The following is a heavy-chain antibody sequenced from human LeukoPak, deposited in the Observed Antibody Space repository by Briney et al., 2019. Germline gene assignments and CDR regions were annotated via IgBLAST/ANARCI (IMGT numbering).Heavy chain of an antibody. CDR2: ISAYNGNT. Sequence: GASVKVSCKASGYTFTSYGISWVRQAPGQGLEWMGWISAYNGNTNYAQKLQGRVTMTTDTSTSTAYMELRSLRSDDTAVYYCARDVMDYDFWSGWTFDIWGQGTMVTVSS. J-gene: IGHJ3*02. V-gene: IGHV1-18*01. D-gene: IGHD3-3*01. CDR3: ARDVMDYDFWSGWTFDI. CDR1: GYTFTSYG.